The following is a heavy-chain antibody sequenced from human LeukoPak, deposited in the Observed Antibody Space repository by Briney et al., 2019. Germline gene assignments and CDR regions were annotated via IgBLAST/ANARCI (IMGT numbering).Heavy chain of an antibody. D-gene: IGHD1-26*01. CDR2: ISGRGDST. J-gene: IGHJ3*02. CDR3: ARGGSYLSAFDI. Sequence: GGSLRLSCAASGFTFSSYAMSWVRQAPGKGLEWVSTISGRGDSTYYADSVKGRFTISRDNSKNTLYLQMNSLRAEDTAVYYCARGGSYLSAFDIWGQGTMVTVSS. V-gene: IGHV3-23*01. CDR1: GFTFSSYA.